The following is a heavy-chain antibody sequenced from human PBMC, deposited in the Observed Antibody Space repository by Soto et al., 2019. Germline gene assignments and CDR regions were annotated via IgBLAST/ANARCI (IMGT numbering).Heavy chain of an antibody. CDR2: MNPNSGNT. J-gene: IGHJ6*02. V-gene: IGHV1-8*01. Sequence: QVQLVQSGAEVKKPGASVKVSCKASGYTFTSYDINWVRQATGQGLEWMGWMNPNSGNTGYAQKFQGRVTMTRNTSISTAYRELSSLRSEDTAVYYCARLGYSSSWYYYYYYGMDVWGQGTTVTVSS. D-gene: IGHD6-13*01. CDR3: ARLGYSSSWYYYYYYGMDV. CDR1: GYTFTSYD.